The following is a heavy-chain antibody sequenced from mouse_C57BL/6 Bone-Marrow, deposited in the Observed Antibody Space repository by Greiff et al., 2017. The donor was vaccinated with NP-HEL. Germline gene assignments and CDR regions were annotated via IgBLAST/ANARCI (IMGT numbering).Heavy chain of an antibody. CDR2: ISNGGGST. CDR1: GFTFSDYY. V-gene: IGHV5-12*01. Sequence: EVKLVESGGGLVQPGGSLKLSCAASGFTFSDYYMYWVRQTPEKRLEWVAYISNGGGSTYYPDTVKGRFTISRDNAKNTLYLQMSRLKSEDTAMYYCARRDYDYDWYFDYWGQGTTLTVSS. J-gene: IGHJ2*01. CDR3: ARRDYDYDWYFDY. D-gene: IGHD2-4*01.